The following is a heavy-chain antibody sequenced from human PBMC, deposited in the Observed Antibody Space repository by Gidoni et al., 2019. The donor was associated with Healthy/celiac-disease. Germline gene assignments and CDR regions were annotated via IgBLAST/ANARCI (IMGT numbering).Heavy chain of an antibody. CDR3: ARENNGDYVLS. Sequence: ELQLVESGGGLFKPGGSLKLPCAASGFTFSIYSMTWVRQAPGKGLEWVSSISSSSSYTYYADSVKVRFTISRDNAKNSLYLQMISLRAEDTAVYYCARENNGDYVLSWGQGTLVTVSS. D-gene: IGHD4-17*01. CDR1: GFTFSIYS. CDR2: ISSSSSYT. V-gene: IGHV3-21*01. J-gene: IGHJ4*02.